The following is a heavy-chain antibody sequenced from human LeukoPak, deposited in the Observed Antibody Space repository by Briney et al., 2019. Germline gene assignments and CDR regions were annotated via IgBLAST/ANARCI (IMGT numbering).Heavy chain of an antibody. Sequence: SETLSLTCSVSDSPISSSYYWGWIRQPPGKGLEWIGSIYYSGSTYYNPSLKSRVTISVDTSKNQFSLKLSSVTAADTAVYYCARDGFWSAYYTGEDALDIWGQGTMVTVSS. CDR3: ARDGFWSAYYTGEDALDI. CDR1: DSPISSSYY. D-gene: IGHD3-3*01. CDR2: IYYSGST. V-gene: IGHV4-38-2*02. J-gene: IGHJ3*02.